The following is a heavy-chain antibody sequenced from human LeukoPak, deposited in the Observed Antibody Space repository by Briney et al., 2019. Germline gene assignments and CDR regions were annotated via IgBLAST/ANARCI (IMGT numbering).Heavy chain of an antibody. D-gene: IGHD4-17*01. CDR2: ISDSGVST. J-gene: IGHJ3*02. CDR3: VNDYGDYDLYAFDI. V-gene: IGHV3-23*01. CDR1: GFTFSSYA. Sequence: GGSLRLSCAASGFTFSSYAMSWVRQAPGKGLEWVSGISDSGVSTYYADSVKGRFTISRDNSKNTLYLQMNRLRAEDTAVYYCVNDYGDYDLYAFDIWGQGTMVTVSS.